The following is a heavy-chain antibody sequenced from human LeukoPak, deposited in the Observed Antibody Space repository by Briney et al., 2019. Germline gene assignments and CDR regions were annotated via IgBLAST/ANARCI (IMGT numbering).Heavy chain of an antibody. D-gene: IGHD2-2*01. CDR2: ISGSGGST. J-gene: IGHJ4*02. CDR1: GFTFSSYA. CDR3: AKWGIVVVPAAKGPFDY. Sequence: GGSLRLSCAASGFTFSSYAMSWVRQAPGKGLEWVSAISGSGGSTYYADSVKGRFTISRDNSKNTLYLQMNGLRAEDTAVYYCAKWGIVVVPAAKGPFDYWGQGTLVTVSS. V-gene: IGHV3-23*01.